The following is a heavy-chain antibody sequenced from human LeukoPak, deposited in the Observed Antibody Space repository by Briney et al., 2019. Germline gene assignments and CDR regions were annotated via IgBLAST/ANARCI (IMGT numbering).Heavy chain of an antibody. D-gene: IGHD3-22*01. CDR3: ARTYYYDSSGYYYPIDY. J-gene: IGHJ4*02. Sequence: GGSLRLSCAASGFTFSSYAMHWVRQAPGKGLEWVAVISYDGSNKYYADSVKGRFTISRDNSKNTLYLQMNSLRAEDTAVYYCARTYYYDSSGYYYPIDYWGQGTLVTVPS. CDR1: GFTFSSYA. V-gene: IGHV3-30-3*01. CDR2: ISYDGSNK.